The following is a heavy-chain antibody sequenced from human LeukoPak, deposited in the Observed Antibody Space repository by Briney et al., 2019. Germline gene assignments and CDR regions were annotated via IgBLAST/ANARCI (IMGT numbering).Heavy chain of an antibody. CDR1: GGSISGGGYY. D-gene: IGHD6-19*01. J-gene: IGHJ4*02. Sequence: SETLSLTCTVSGGSISGGGYYWRWVRQHPGKGLEWIGYIYYSGSTYYNPSLKSRVTMSLDMSKSQFSLKLSSVTAADTAVYYCARGPARQWLVRSPFDYWGQGTLVTVSS. V-gene: IGHV4-31*03. CDR3: ARGPARQWLVRSPFDY. CDR2: IYYSGST.